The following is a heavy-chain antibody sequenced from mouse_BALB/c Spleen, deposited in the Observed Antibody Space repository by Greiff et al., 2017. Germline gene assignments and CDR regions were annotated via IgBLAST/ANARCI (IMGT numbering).Heavy chain of an antibody. Sequence: EVKVVESGGGLVQPGGSRKLSCAASGFTFSDYGMAWVRQAPGKGPEWVAFISNLAYSIYYADTVTGRFTISRENAKNTLYLEMSSLRSEDTAMYYCARDRGYGYDYFDYWGQGTTLTVSS. D-gene: IGHD1-2*01. V-gene: IGHV5-15*02. CDR1: GFTFSDYG. CDR2: ISNLAYSI. J-gene: IGHJ2*01. CDR3: ARDRGYGYDYFDY.